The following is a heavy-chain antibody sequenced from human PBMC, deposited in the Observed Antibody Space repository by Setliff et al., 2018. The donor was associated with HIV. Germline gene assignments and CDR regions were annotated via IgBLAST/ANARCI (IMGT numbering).Heavy chain of an antibody. D-gene: IGHD7-27*01. V-gene: IGHV3-33*03. Sequence: SGGSLRLSCAASGFTFSSFGMHWVRQAPGKGLEWVAVIWSDGSNTYYADSVKGRFSISRDNPKNTVYLQMNSLRPEDTALYYCAKIPHTGDSAFDVWGQGTMVTVSS. J-gene: IGHJ3*01. CDR2: IWSDGSNT. CDR3: AKIPHTGDSAFDV. CDR1: GFTFSSFG.